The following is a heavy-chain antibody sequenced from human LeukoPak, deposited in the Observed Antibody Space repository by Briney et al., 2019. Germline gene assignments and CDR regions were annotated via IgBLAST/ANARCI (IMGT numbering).Heavy chain of an antibody. D-gene: IGHD6-13*01. J-gene: IGHJ4*02. CDR1: GGSISSYY. V-gene: IGHV4-4*07. CDR3: ARNLIPEQLVLNF. Sequence: PSETLSLTCTVSGGSISSYYWSWIRQPAGKGLEWIGRIYTSGSTNYNPSLKSRVTISVDTSKNQFSLNLRSVTPEDTAVYYCARNLIPEQLVLNFWGQGTLVTVSS. CDR2: IYTSGST.